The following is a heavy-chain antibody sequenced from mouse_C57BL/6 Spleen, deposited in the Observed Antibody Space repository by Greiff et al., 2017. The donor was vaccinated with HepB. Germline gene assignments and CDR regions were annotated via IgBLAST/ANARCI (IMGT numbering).Heavy chain of an antibody. CDR3: TGRGSTHWYFDV. CDR1: GYTFTDYE. D-gene: IGHD2-1*01. CDR2: IDPGTGGT. V-gene: IGHV1-15*01. Sequence: VQLKQSGAELVRPGASVTLSCKASGYTFTDYEMHWVKQTPVHGLEWIGAIDPGTGGTAYNQKFKGKAILTADKSSSTAYMELSSLTSEASAVYYCTGRGSTHWYFDVWGTGTTVTVSS. J-gene: IGHJ1*03.